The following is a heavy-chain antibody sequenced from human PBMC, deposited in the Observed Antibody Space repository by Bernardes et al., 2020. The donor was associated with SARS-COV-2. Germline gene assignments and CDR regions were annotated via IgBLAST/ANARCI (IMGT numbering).Heavy chain of an antibody. D-gene: IGHD2-15*01. CDR3: TRHGGRHFDF. Sequence: SETLSLTCAVYGGSFSGYWIWIRQPPGKGLEWIGEINHSGGTKYNPSLKSRVSISVDTSKNQFSLRLNSVTAADTAVYYCTRHGGRHFDFWDQGTLVTVSS. CDR2: INHSGGT. CDR1: GGSFSGY. V-gene: IGHV4-34*01. J-gene: IGHJ4*02.